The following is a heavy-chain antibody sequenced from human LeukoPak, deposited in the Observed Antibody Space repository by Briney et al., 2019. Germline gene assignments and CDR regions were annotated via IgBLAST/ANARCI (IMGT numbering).Heavy chain of an antibody. CDR3: ARGFWSGYYNSNWFDP. CDR1: GGSVNSGGYY. V-gene: IGHV4-30-2*06. CDR2: IYHSGST. Sequence: SETLSLTCTISGGSVNSGGYYWSWIRQSPGKGLEWIGYIYHSGSTNYNPSLKSRVTISVDRFKYHFSLKLKSVTVADTAVYYYARGFWSGYYNSNWFDPWGQGTLVTVSS. D-gene: IGHD3-3*01. J-gene: IGHJ5*02.